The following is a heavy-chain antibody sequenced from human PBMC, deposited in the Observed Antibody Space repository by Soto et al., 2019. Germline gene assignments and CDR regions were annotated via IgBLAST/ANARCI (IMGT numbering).Heavy chain of an antibody. V-gene: IGHV1-2*02. CDR1: GCTFTGYY. CDR3: AKGGAIVAAGTRVYRYNAMDL. D-gene: IGHD1-26*01. Sequence: ASVKVSCKASGCTFTGYYVPWVRQAPGRGREWMGWINPNSGDTYLAQRFQGRVTMNRDTSIGTAYMELRGMKSDDTAEYYCAKGGAIVAAGTRVYRYNAMDLWGQGPTVTVSS. J-gene: IGHJ6*02. CDR2: INPNSGDT.